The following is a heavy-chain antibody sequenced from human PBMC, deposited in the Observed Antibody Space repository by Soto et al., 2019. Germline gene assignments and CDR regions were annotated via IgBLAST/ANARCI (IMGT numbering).Heavy chain of an antibody. J-gene: IGHJ5*02. CDR2: MNPNSGNT. D-gene: IGHD6-13*01. CDR3: ARGGSSWYREVHWFDP. V-gene: IGHV1-8*01. CDR1: GYTITSYD. Sequence: QVQLVQSGAEVKKPGASVKVSCKASGYTITSYDINWVRQATGQGLEWMGWMNPNSGNTGYAQKFQGRVTMTRNTSIITAYMELSSLRSEDTAVYYCARGGSSWYREVHWFDPWGQGTLVTVSS.